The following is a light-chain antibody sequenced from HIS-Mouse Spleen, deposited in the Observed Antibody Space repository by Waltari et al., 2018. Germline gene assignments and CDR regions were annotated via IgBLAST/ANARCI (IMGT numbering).Light chain of an antibody. J-gene: IGLJ2*01. CDR1: SSDVGGYNY. V-gene: IGLV2-11*01. CDR3: CSYAGSYTLV. CDR2: EVS. Sequence: QSALTQPRSVSGSPGQSVTISCTGTSSDVGGYNYVSWYQQHPGKAPKLMIYEVSKRPSGVPHRFSGSKSGNTASLTISGLQAEDEADYYCCSYAGSYTLVFGGGTKLTVL.